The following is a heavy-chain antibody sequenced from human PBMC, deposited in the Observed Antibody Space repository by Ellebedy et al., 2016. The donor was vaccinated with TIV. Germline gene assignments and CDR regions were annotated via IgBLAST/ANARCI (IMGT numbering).Heavy chain of an antibody. CDR3: ARERLYSGSCDY. J-gene: IGHJ4*02. CDR1: GFTFSSYA. D-gene: IGHD1-26*01. CDR2: IKQDGSEK. V-gene: IGHV3-7*01. Sequence: GGSLRLSXAASGFTFSSYAMSWVRQAPGKGLEWVANIKQDGSEKYYVDSVKGRFTISRDNAKNSLYLQMNSLRDEDTAVYYCARERLYSGSCDYWGQGTLVTVSS.